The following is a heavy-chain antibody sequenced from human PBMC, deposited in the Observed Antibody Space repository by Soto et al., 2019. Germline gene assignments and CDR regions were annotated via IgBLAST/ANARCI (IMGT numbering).Heavy chain of an antibody. CDR2: ISYDGSNR. CDR3: ANSRPGYSTSWPHEY. D-gene: IGHD6-13*01. J-gene: IGHJ4*02. CDR1: GFTFSSYG. V-gene: IGHV3-30*18. Sequence: QVQLVESGGGVVQPGRSLRLSCAASGFTFSSYGMHWVRQAPGKGLEWVAVISYDGSNRYYADSVKGRFTISRENSKNTLYLQMNSLRSEDTAVYYCANSRPGYSTSWPHEYWGQGTLVTVSS.